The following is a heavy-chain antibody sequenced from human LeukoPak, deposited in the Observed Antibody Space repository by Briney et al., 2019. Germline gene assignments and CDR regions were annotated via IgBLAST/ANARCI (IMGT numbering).Heavy chain of an antibody. CDR2: ISGSGGST. D-gene: IGHD3-10*02. J-gene: IGHJ6*04. Sequence: PGGSLRLSCAASGFTFSSYAMSWVRQAPGKGLEWVSAISGSGGSTYYADSVKGRFTISRDNPKNSLYLQLNSLRAEDTAVYYCAELGITMIGGVWGKGTTVTISS. CDR3: AELGITMIGGV. CDR1: GFTFSSYA. V-gene: IGHV3-23*01.